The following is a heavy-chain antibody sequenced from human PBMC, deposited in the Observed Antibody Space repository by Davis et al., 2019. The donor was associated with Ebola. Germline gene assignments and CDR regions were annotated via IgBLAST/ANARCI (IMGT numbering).Heavy chain of an antibody. J-gene: IGHJ5*02. CDR1: GGTFSSYA. V-gene: IGHV1-69*13. CDR3: ARELTYYDSSYNWFDP. Sequence: SVKVSCKASGGTFSSYAISWVRQAPGQGLEWMGGIIPIFGTANYAQKFQGRVTITADESTSTAYMELSSLRSEDTAVYYCARELTYYDSSYNWFDPWGQGTLVTVSS. D-gene: IGHD3-3*01. CDR2: IIPIFGTA.